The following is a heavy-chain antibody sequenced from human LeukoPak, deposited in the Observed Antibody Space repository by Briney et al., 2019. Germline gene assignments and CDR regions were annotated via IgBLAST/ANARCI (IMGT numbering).Heavy chain of an antibody. CDR2: ITASSTTI. D-gene: IGHD5-12*01. V-gene: IGHV3-48*03. J-gene: IGHJ5*02. CDR3: AKGPGARGHFNWFDP. Sequence: GGSLRLSCAASGCSFSNYEMNWVRQAPGKGLERISYITASSTTIYYADPVKGRFTISRDNAKNSLYLQMNGLRGEDTAVYYCAKGPGARGHFNWFDPWGQGTLVTVSS. CDR1: GCSFSNYE.